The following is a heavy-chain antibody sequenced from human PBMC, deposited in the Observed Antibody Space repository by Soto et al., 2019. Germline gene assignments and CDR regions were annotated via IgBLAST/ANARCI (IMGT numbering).Heavy chain of an antibody. CDR3: ARHYCSSTSCYAYAFDI. CDR1: SGSISSSNW. Sequence: SETLSLTCAVSSGSISSSNWWSWVRQPPGKGLEWIGEIYHSGSTNYNPSLKSRVTISVDTSKNQFSLKLSSVTAADTAVYYCARHYCSSTSCYAYAFDIWGQGTMVTVSS. J-gene: IGHJ3*02. V-gene: IGHV4-4*02. D-gene: IGHD2-2*01. CDR2: IYHSGST.